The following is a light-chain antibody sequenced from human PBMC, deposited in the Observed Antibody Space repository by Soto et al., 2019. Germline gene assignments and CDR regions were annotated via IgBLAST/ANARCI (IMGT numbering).Light chain of an antibody. J-gene: IGKJ1*01. CDR2: GAS. Sequence: EIVMTQSPATLSVSPGERATLSCWASRSVSSNLAWYQRKPGQAPRLLIYGASTRATGIPVRFSGSGSGTEFTLTISSLQSEDFAVYYCQQYNNWPWTFGQGTKV. CDR1: RSVSSN. V-gene: IGKV3-15*01. CDR3: QQYNNWPWT.